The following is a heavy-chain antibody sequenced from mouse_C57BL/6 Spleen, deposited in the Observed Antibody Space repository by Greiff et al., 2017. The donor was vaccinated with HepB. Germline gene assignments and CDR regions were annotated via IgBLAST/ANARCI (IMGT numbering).Heavy chain of an antibody. Sequence: EVQLQQSGAELVRPGASVKLSCTASGFNIKDDYMHWVKQRPEQGLEWIGWIDPENGDTEYASKFQGKATITADTSSNTAYLQLSSLTSEDTAVYYCTTDYYGSSYDNYWGQGTTLTVSS. J-gene: IGHJ2*01. CDR1: GFNIKDDY. CDR3: TTDYYGSSYDNY. CDR2: IDPENGDT. D-gene: IGHD1-1*01. V-gene: IGHV14-4*01.